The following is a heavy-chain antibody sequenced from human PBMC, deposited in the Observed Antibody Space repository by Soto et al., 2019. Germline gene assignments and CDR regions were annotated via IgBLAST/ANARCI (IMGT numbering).Heavy chain of an antibody. CDR2: IYTSGST. V-gene: IGHV4-4*07. Sequence: PSEALCLASTVASGSIGGYYWMWIRQPAGKGLDWIGRIYTSGSTNYHPSLKSRVTMSVDTSKNQFSLKLSSVTAADPAVYSCARAGDYGDSCFDYWGQGTLVTVSS. D-gene: IGHD4-17*01. CDR1: SGSIGGYY. CDR3: ARAGDYGDSCFDY. J-gene: IGHJ4*02.